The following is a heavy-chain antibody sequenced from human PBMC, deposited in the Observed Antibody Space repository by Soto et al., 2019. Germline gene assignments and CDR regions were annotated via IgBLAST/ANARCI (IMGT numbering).Heavy chain of an antibody. CDR1: GGSLSPYY. D-gene: IGHD2-21*01. J-gene: IGHJ5*01. CDR2: IYYGGTS. V-gene: IGHV4-59*08. CDR3: ARLGAYYQFLDF. Sequence: SETLSLTCTVSGGSLSPYYWSWIRQPPGKELEWVGYIYYGGTSSYNPSLKSRVTIALETSKSQISLRLTSVTAADTAVYYCARLGAYYQFLDFWGPGTLVTGSS.